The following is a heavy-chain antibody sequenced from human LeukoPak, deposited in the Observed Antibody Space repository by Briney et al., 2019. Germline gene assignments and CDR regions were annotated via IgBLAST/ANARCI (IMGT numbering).Heavy chain of an antibody. CDR1: GFTFNSYA. V-gene: IGHV3-53*01. CDR2: IYSGGST. Sequence: PGGSLRLSCAASGFTFNSYAMTWVRQAPGKGLEWVSVIYSGGSTYYADSVKGRFTISRDNSKNTLYLQMNSLRAEDTAVYYCASTPQSHYYYMDVWGKGTTVTVSS. J-gene: IGHJ6*03. D-gene: IGHD5/OR15-5a*01. CDR3: ASTPQSHYYYMDV.